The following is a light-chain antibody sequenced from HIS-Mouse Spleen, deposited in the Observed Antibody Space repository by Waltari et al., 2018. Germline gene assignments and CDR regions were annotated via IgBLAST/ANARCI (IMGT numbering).Light chain of an antibody. CDR3: QAWDSSTGV. J-gene: IGLJ1*01. CDR2: QDS. Sequence: SYELTQPPSVSVSPGQPASITCPGDRLGDTYACWYQQKPGQSPVLVIYQDSKRPSGIPERFSGSNSGNTATLTISGTQAMDEADYYCQAWDSSTGVFGTGTKVTVL. V-gene: IGLV3-1*01. CDR1: RLGDTY.